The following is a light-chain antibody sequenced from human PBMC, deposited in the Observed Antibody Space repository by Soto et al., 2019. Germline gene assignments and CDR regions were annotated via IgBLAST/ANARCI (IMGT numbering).Light chain of an antibody. CDR2: HAS. J-gene: IGKJ1*01. V-gene: IGKV1-5*01. CDR1: QSISSW. Sequence: DIQMTQSPSTLSASVGDRFTITCRASQSISSWLAWYQQKPGKAPKLLIYHASNLQSGVPSRFSGSGSGTEFTLTISSLQPDDFATYYCQQYNSYSFGQGTKVDIK. CDR3: QQYNSYS.